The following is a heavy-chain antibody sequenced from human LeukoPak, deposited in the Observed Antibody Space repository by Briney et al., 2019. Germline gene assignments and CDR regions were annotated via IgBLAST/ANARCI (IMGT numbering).Heavy chain of an antibody. D-gene: IGHD4-17*01. V-gene: IGHV3-30-3*01. Sequence: PGGSLRLSCAASGFTFSSYAMHWVRQAPGKGLEWVAVISYDGSNKYYADSVKGRFTISRDNSKNTLYLQMNSLRAEDTAVYYCAKDCNAVTRSYFDYWGQGTLVTVSS. CDR3: AKDCNAVTRSYFDY. CDR1: GFTFSSYA. CDR2: ISYDGSNK. J-gene: IGHJ4*02.